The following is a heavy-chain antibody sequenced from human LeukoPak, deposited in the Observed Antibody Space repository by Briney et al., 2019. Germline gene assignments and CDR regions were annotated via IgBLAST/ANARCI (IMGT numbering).Heavy chain of an antibody. CDR3: ARDGSSWSTMEG. D-gene: IGHD6-13*01. J-gene: IGHJ4*02. CDR2: INPNSGGT. Sequence: ALVKVSCKASGYTFTGYYMHWVRQAPGQGLEWMGWINPNSGGTNYAQKFQGRVTMTRDTSISTACMELSRLRSDDTAVYYCARDGSSWSTMEGWGQGTLVTVSS. V-gene: IGHV1-2*02. CDR1: GYTFTGYY.